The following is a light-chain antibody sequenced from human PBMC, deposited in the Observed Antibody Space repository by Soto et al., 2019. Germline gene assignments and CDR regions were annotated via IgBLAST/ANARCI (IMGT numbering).Light chain of an antibody. V-gene: IGLV2-8*01. Sequence: QSVLTQPPSASGSPGQSVTISCTGSSSDIGGYDFVSWYQQHPGKVPKLLIYEVTKRPSGVPDRFSGSKSGNTASLTVSGLQADDEADYYCCTFAGSRPLYVFGTGTKLTVL. J-gene: IGLJ1*01. CDR1: SSDIGGYDF. CDR2: EVT. CDR3: CTFAGSRPLYV.